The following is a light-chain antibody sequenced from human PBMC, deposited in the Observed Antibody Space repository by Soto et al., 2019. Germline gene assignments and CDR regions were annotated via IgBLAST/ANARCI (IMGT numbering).Light chain of an antibody. CDR3: QQYGNSPPT. V-gene: IGKV3-20*01. CDR1: QSLSSTY. Sequence: EIVLTQSPGTLSLSPGERATLSCRASQSLSSTYLAWYQQKPGQAPRLLIYGASSRATGIPDRFIGSGSATHFTLTISRLEPEDFAVYHCQQYGNSPPTFGGGTKVEI. CDR2: GAS. J-gene: IGKJ4*01.